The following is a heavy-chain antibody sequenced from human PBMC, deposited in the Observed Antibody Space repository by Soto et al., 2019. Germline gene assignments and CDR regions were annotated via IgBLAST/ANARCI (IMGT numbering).Heavy chain of an antibody. CDR1: GGSISSGGYY. CDR2: IHYSGST. Sequence: PSETLSLTCTVSGGSISSGGYYWTWIRQHPEKGLEWIGNIHYSGSTYYSPSLKSRLNISVDTSKNQFSLKLSSVTAGDTAVYFCARGKRVLRFLEWWGGAFDIWGQGTMVTVSS. D-gene: IGHD3-3*01. J-gene: IGHJ3*02. V-gene: IGHV4-31*03. CDR3: ARGKRVLRFLEWWGGAFDI.